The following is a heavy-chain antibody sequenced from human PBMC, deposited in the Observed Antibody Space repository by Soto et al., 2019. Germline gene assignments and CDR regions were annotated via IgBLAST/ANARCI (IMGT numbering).Heavy chain of an antibody. V-gene: IGHV1-69*13. CDR1: GGTFSSYA. D-gene: IGHD6-19*01. Sequence: SVKVSCKASGGTFSSYAISWVRQAPGQGLEWMGGIIPIFGTANYAQKFQGRVTITADESTSTAYMELSSLRSEDTAVYYCARVAPVAGTFYFDYWGQGTLVTVSS. CDR2: IIPIFGTA. J-gene: IGHJ4*02. CDR3: ARVAPVAGTFYFDY.